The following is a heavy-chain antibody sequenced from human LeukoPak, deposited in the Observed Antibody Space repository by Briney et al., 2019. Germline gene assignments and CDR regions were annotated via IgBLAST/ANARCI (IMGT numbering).Heavy chain of an antibody. Sequence: PSETLSLTCAVYGGSFSGYYWSWIRQPPGKGLEWIGEINHSGSTNYNPSLKSRVTISVDTSKNQFSLKLSSVTAADTAVYYCARVLIADFAMVGDNWFDPWGQGTLVTVSS. V-gene: IGHV4-34*01. D-gene: IGHD3-10*01. J-gene: IGHJ5*02. CDR2: INHSGST. CDR1: GGSFSGYY. CDR3: ARVLIADFAMVGDNWFDP.